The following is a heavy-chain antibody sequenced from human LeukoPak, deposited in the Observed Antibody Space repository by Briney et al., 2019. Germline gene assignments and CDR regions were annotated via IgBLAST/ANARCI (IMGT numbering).Heavy chain of an antibody. CDR2: INTDNGYT. Sequence: ASVKVSCKASGYTFTAYAMHWVRQAPGQRLEWMGWINTDNGYTKYSQKFQGRVTITRDTSANTAYMELSSLTSEDTAVYYCARDRRRCSGYCSSEFFYDWGQGTLVTVSS. CDR1: GYTFTAYA. CDR3: ARDRRRCSGYCSSEFFYD. V-gene: IGHV1-3*04. D-gene: IGHD2-21*02. J-gene: IGHJ4*02.